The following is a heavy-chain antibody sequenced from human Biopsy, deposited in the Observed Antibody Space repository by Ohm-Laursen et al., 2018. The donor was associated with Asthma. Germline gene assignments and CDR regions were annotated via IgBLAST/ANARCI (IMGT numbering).Heavy chain of an antibody. CDR1: GGTFCNFA. CDR3: ARCQVGYSSGWSLLLKKIYYSGMDV. D-gene: IGHD6-19*01. CDR2: IMTVFGIT. Sequence: SSVKVSCKAPGGTFCNFAISWVRQAPGQGLEWLGGIMTVFGITNYAQKFQGRVTITADESTSTAYMEVTSLRSEDTAIYYCARCQVGYSSGWSLLLKKIYYSGMDVWGQGTAVTVSS. J-gene: IGHJ6*02. V-gene: IGHV1-69*01.